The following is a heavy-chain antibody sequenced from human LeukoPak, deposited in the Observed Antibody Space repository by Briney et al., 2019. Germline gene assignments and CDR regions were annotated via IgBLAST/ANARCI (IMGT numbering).Heavy chain of an antibody. J-gene: IGHJ4*02. CDR3: ATSADSSGNN. Sequence: GGSLRLSCAASGFTFSNYWMSWVRQAPGKGLEWVANIKGDGSYKYYVDSVKGRFTISRDNAKSSVYLQMNTLRAEDTAVYYCATSADSSGNNWGQGTLVTVSS. D-gene: IGHD3-22*01. CDR1: GFTFSNYW. V-gene: IGHV3-7*03. CDR2: IKGDGSYK.